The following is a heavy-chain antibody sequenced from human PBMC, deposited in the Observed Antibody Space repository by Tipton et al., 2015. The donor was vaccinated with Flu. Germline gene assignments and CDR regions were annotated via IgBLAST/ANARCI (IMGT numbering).Heavy chain of an antibody. Sequence: TLSLTCTVSGGSISSYYWSWIRQPPGKGLEWIGYIYYSGSTNYNPSLKSRVTISVDTSKNQFSLKLSSVTAADTAVYYCARRGYDYGGAFDIWGQGTMVTVSS. CDR1: GGSISSYY. D-gene: IGHD5-12*01. J-gene: IGHJ3*02. CDR3: ARRGYDYGGAFDI. CDR2: IYYSGST. V-gene: IGHV4-59*08.